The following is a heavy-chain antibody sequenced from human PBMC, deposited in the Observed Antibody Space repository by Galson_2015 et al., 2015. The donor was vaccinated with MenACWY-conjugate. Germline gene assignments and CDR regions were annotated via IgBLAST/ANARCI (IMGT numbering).Heavy chain of an antibody. D-gene: IGHD5-12*01. V-gene: IGHV1-46*01. CDR2: LNPSGGST. CDR3: AGYTRTDLNYGRATIVDV. CDR1: GYTFTSYY. Sequence: SVKVSCKASGYTFTSYYFHWVRQAPGQGLEWMGMLNPSGGSTTYAQKFQGRVSMTTETSTSTGYMELSSLRSEDTAVYYCAGYTRTDLNYGRATIVDVWGQGTTVTVSS. J-gene: IGHJ6*02.